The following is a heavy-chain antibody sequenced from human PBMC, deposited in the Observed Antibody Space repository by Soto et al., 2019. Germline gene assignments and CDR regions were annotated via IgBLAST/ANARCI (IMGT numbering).Heavy chain of an antibody. V-gene: IGHV3-30*18. Sequence: QVQLVESGGGVVQPGRSLRLSCAASGFTFSSYGMHWVRQAPGKGLEWVAVISYDGSNKYYADSVKGRFTISRDNSKNTLYLQMNSLRAEDTAVYYCAKAPVSSGRGLWAFDIWGQGTMVTVSS. J-gene: IGHJ3*02. D-gene: IGHD6-19*01. CDR1: GFTFSSYG. CDR3: AKAPVSSGRGLWAFDI. CDR2: ISYDGSNK.